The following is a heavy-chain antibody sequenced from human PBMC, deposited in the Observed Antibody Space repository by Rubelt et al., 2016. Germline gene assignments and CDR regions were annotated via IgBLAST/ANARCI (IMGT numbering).Heavy chain of an antibody. CDR1: GGSFSGYY. CDR2: INHSGST. D-gene: IGHD2-21*02. CDR3: ARAPVVTTYFDY. V-gene: IGHV4-34*01. J-gene: IGHJ4*02. Sequence: QVQLQQWGAGLLKPSETLSLTCAVYGGSFSGYYWSWIRQPPGYGLEWIGEINHSGSTNYNPSLKSRVTISVDTSKNQFSRKLSSVTAADSAVYYCARAPVVTTYFDYWGQGTLVTVSS.